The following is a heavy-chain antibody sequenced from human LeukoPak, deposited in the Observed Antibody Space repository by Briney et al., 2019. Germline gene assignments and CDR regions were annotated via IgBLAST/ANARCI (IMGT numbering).Heavy chain of an antibody. CDR1: GYTFTDYF. CDR2: INPNSGGT. J-gene: IGHJ3*02. D-gene: IGHD1-26*01. CDR3: AREGVGATTSAFDI. V-gene: IGHV1-2*02. Sequence: ASVKVSCKASGYTFTDYFFHWVRQAPGQGLEWMGWINPNSGGTNYAQKFQGRVTMTRDTSISTAYMELSRLRSDDTAVYYCAREGVGATTSAFDIWGQGTMVTVSS.